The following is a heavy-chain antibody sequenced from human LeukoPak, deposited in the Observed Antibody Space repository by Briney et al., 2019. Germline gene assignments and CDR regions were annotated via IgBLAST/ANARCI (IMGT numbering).Heavy chain of an antibody. D-gene: IGHD3-10*01. CDR2: IYHSGST. CDR1: GYSISSGYY. Sequence: SETLSLTCAVSGYSISSGYYRGWIRQPPGKGLEWIGSIYHSGSTYYNPSLKSRVTISVDTSKNQFSLKLSSVTAADTAVYYCARRSGFGELSVDYWGQGTLVTVSS. J-gene: IGHJ4*02. CDR3: ARRSGFGELSVDY. V-gene: IGHV4-38-2*01.